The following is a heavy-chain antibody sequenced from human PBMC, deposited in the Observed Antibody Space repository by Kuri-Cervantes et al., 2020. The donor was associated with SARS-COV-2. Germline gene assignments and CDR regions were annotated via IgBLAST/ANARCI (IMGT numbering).Heavy chain of an antibody. CDR1: GFTFSSYA. D-gene: IGHD3-10*01. CDR2: ISYDGSNK. CDR3: AKVMGRNTMVRGKNPDALDF. J-gene: IGHJ3*01. Sequence: GGSLRLSCAASGFTFSSYAMHWVRQAPGKGLEWVAVISYDGSNKYYADSVKGRFTISRDNSKNTLYLQMNSLRAEDTAVYFCAKVMGRNTMVRGKNPDALDFWGQGTMVTVSS. V-gene: IGHV3-30-3*01.